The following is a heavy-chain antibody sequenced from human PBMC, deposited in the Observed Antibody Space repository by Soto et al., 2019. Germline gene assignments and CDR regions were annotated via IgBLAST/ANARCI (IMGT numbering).Heavy chain of an antibody. CDR2: ISSGSATI. D-gene: IGHD6-6*01. Sequence: GGSLRLSCAASGFTFSSYSMNWVRQAPGKGLEWVSYISSGSATIYYADSVKGRFTISRDNAKNSLYLQMNSLRDEDTAVYYCTRDSASYSSSSGSYWYFDLWGRGTLVTSPQ. J-gene: IGHJ2*01. CDR3: TRDSASYSSSSGSYWYFDL. CDR1: GFTFSSYS. V-gene: IGHV3-48*02.